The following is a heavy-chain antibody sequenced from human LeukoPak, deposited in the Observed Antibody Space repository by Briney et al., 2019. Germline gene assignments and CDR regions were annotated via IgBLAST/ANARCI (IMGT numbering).Heavy chain of an antibody. CDR3: AIGGVFLRDAFDI. CDR2: IYSGGST. Sequence: PGGSLRLSCAASGFSVFTKYMSWVRQAPGKGLEWVSIIYSGGSTYYADSVKGRFTISRDKSKNTLYLQMNSLRAEDTAVYYCAIGGVFLRDAFDIWGQGTIVTVSS. J-gene: IGHJ3*02. V-gene: IGHV3-53*01. D-gene: IGHD2-8*02. CDR1: GFSVFTKY.